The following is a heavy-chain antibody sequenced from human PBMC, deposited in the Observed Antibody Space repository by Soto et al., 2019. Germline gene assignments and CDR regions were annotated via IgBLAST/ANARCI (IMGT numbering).Heavy chain of an antibody. CDR2: IYYSGST. V-gene: IGHV4-59*01. J-gene: IGHJ5*02. Sequence: SETLSLTCTGSGGSISSYYWSRIRQPPGKGLEWIGYIYYSGSTNYNPSLKSRVTISVDTSKNQFSLKLSSVTAADTAVYYCARDTSTIQRGWFDPWGQGTLVTVSS. CDR1: GGSISSYY. CDR3: ARDTSTIQRGWFDP. D-gene: IGHD2-2*02.